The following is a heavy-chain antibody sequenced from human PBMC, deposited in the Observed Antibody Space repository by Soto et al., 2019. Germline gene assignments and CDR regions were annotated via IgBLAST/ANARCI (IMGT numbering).Heavy chain of an antibody. Sequence: PSETLSLTCAVYGGSFSGHFWSWIRQPPGKGLEWIGEINHSGSTNFNPSLKSRVTISVDTSKNQFSLKVNSLTAADTAVYYCARGISLIVEVQRDAPDKYYFDSLGQGTVVTVS. D-gene: IGHD2-21*01. J-gene: IGHJ4*02. CDR3: ARGISLIVEVQRDAPDKYYFDS. CDR2: INHSGST. V-gene: IGHV4-34*01. CDR1: GGSFSGHF.